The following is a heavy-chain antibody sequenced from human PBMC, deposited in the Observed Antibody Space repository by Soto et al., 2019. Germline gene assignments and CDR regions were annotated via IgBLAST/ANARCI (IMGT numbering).Heavy chain of an antibody. J-gene: IGHJ4*02. D-gene: IGHD6-25*01. CDR1: GFTFSSYA. Sequence: QVQLVESGGGVVQPGRSLRLSCAASGFTFSSYAMHWVRQAPGKGLEWVAVISYDGSNKYYADSVKGRFTISRDNSKNTLYLQMNSLRAEDTAVYYCARDPYSSVPNYFDYRGQGTLVTVSS. V-gene: IGHV3-30-3*01. CDR3: ARDPYSSVPNYFDY. CDR2: ISYDGSNK.